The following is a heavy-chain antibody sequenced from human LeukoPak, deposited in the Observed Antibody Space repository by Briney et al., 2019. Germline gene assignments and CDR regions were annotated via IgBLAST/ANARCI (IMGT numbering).Heavy chain of an antibody. V-gene: IGHV3-21*01. CDR3: ARDPYSSGWYKDAFDI. CDR1: GFTFSSYS. Sequence: GRSLRLSCAASGFTFSSYSMNWVRQAPGKGLEWVSSISGSSSYINYADSVKGRFTISRDNAQNPLFLQLNSLRAEDTAVYYCARDPYSSGWYKDAFDIWGQGTMVTVSS. D-gene: IGHD6-19*01. CDR2: ISGSSSYI. J-gene: IGHJ3*02.